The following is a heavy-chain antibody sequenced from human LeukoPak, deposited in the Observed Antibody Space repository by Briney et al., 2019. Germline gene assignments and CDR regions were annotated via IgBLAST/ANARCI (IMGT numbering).Heavy chain of an antibody. J-gene: IGHJ5*02. CDR1: GGSISSYY. Sequence: SETLSLTCTVSGGSISSYYWSWIRQPPGEGLEWIGYIYYSGSTNYNPSLKSRVTISVDTSKNQFSLKLSSVTAADTAVYYCARDRGEHDYGDYGHWFDPWGQGTLVTVSS. D-gene: IGHD4-17*01. V-gene: IGHV4-59*01. CDR2: IYYSGST. CDR3: ARDRGEHDYGDYGHWFDP.